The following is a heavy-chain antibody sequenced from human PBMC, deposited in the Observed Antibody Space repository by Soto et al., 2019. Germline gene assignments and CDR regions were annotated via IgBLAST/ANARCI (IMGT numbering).Heavy chain of an antibody. V-gene: IGHV2-5*01. D-gene: IGHD3-10*02. CDR1: GFSLSTTGVG. CDR3: AHRNSRMFAFDI. CDR2: IYWNDDK. J-gene: IGHJ3*02. Sequence: SGPTLVNPTQTLTLTCTFSGFSLSTTGVGVGWIRQPPGKALDWLALIYWNDDKRYSPSLKSRLTIPKDTSKNRVVLTMTNVDPVDTGTYYCAHRNSRMFAFDIWGQGTLVT.